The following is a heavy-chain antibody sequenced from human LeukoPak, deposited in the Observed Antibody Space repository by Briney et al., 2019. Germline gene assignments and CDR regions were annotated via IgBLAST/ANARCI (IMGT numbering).Heavy chain of an antibody. Sequence: ASVKVSCKASGYNLNTYHMHWVRQAPGQGLEWMGIITSTGTTTICAQKFQGRVTMTRDTSASTVYMDLSSLRSDDTAVYYCATEYVRTHYFDWWGQGTLVTVSS. CDR1: GYNLNTYH. V-gene: IGHV1-46*02. CDR2: ITSTGTTT. J-gene: IGHJ4*02. D-gene: IGHD3-16*01. CDR3: ATEYVRTHYFDW.